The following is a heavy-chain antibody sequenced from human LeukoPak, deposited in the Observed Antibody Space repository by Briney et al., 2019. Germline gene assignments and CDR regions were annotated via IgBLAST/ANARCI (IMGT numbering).Heavy chain of an antibody. V-gene: IGHV3-23*01. CDR2: ISGSGGST. CDR3: AKRQTGWFGELLADALDI. Sequence: PGGSLRLSCAASGFTFSSYAMSWVRQAPGKGLEWVSAISGSGGSTYYADSVKGRFTISRDNSKNTLYLQMNSLRAEDTAVYYCAKRQTGWFGELLADALDIWGQGTMVTVSS. CDR1: GFTFSSYA. J-gene: IGHJ3*02. D-gene: IGHD3-10*01.